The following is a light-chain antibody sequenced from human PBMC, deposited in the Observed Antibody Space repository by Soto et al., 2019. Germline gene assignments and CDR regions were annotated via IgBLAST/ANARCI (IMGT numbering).Light chain of an antibody. CDR2: EVS. V-gene: IGLV2-14*01. Sequence: QSVLTQPASVSGSPGRSITISCTGTNSDISIYNYVSWYQQHPGKAPKLIIYEVSNRPSGISYRFSGARSGNTASLTISGLQVEDEADYYCCSYTDSTNYVFGTGTKVTVL. CDR1: NSDISIYNY. J-gene: IGLJ1*01. CDR3: CSYTDSTNYV.